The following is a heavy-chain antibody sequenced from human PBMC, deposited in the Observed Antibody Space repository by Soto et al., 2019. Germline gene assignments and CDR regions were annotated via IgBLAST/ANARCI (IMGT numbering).Heavy chain of an antibody. CDR1: GGTFSSYT. Sequence: QVQLVQSGAEVKKPGSSVKVSCKASGGTFSSYTISWVRQAPGQGLEWMGRIIPILGIANYEQKFQGRVTITADKSTSTAYMELSSLRSADTAVYYCARELIGYAHAFDIWGQGTMVTVSS. CDR2: IIPILGIA. V-gene: IGHV1-69*08. CDR3: ARELIGYAHAFDI. J-gene: IGHJ3*02. D-gene: IGHD5-12*01.